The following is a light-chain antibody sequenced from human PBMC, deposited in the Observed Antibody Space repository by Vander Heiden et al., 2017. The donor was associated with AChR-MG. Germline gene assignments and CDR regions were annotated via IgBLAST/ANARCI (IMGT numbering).Light chain of an antibody. CDR2: MGS. CDR1: QSVLHNNGYNY. V-gene: IGKV2-28*01. CDR3: MQARQTPWT. Sequence: DIVMTQSPLSLPVTPGEPASISCRSSQSVLHNNGYNYLDWYLQKPGQSPQLLIYMGSNRASGVPDRFSGSGSGTDFTLKISRVEAEYVGVYYCMQARQTPWTFGQGTKVEIK. J-gene: IGKJ1*01.